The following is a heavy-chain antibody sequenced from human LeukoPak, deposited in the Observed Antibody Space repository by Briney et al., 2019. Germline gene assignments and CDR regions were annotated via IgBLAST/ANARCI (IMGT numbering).Heavy chain of an antibody. V-gene: IGHV4-59*08. D-gene: IGHD5-24*01. CDR1: GXSISSYY. Sequence: SETLSLTCTVSGXSISSYYGSWIRQPPGKGLEWIGYIYYSGSTKYNPSLKSRVTISVDTSKNQFSLKLSSVTAADTAVYYCARGARAGYNLEPFDYWGQGTLVTVSS. J-gene: IGHJ4*02. CDR2: IYYSGST. CDR3: ARGARAGYNLEPFDY.